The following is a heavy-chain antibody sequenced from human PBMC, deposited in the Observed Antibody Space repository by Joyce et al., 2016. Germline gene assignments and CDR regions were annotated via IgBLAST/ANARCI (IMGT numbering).Heavy chain of an antibody. D-gene: IGHD3-3*01. Sequence: QVQLQESGPGLVKPSQTLSLTCTVSGGSIGSGDYYWSWVRQSPGKGLEWIGYIYFRGSTHRDTSLKGRLTISADTSKNQFSLKVRSVTAADTAVYYCARGNGDFWSGYYNDFDYWGQGILVTVSS. CDR2: IYFRGST. CDR3: ARGNGDFWSGYYNDFDY. J-gene: IGHJ4*02. V-gene: IGHV4-30-4*01. CDR1: GGSIGSGDYY.